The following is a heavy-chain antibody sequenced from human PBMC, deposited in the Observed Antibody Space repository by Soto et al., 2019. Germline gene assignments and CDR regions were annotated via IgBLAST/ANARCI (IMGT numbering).Heavy chain of an antibody. CDR1: GGSISSGGYY. V-gene: IGHV4-31*03. D-gene: IGHD2-2*01. J-gene: IGHJ6*02. Sequence: SETLSLTCTVSGGSISSGGYYWSWIRQHPGKGLEWIGYIYYSGSTYYNPSLKGRVTISVDTSKNQFSLKLSSVTAADTAVYYCARDSHCSSTSCYYHGMDVWGPGTTVTVSS. CDR2: IYYSGST. CDR3: ARDSHCSSTSCYYHGMDV.